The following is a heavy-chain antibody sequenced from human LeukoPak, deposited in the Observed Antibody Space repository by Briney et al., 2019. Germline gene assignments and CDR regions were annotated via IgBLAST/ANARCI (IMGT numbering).Heavy chain of an antibody. D-gene: IGHD6-13*01. CDR3: ARDDSSSWRFEY. V-gene: IGHV4-61*02. CDR2: IYAGGRS. J-gene: IGHJ4*02. CDR1: NVSISSGSHY. Sequence: SQTLSLTCTVSNVSISSGSHYWNWIRQPAGKGLEWIGRIYAGGRSNYNPSLRSRVTISVDTSKNQFSLKLSSVTAADTAMYYCARDDSSSWRFEYWGQGTLVTVSS.